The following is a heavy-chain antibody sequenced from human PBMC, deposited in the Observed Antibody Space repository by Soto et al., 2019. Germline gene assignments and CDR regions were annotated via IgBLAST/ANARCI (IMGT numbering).Heavy chain of an antibody. CDR3: ARGGGGYDYVWGSYRPFDF. J-gene: IGHJ4*02. D-gene: IGHD3-16*02. CDR1: GESFPDYY. CDR2: IKHSGST. Sequence: QVQLQQWGAGLLKPPETLSLTCAVYGESFPDYYWSWIRQPPGKGLEWIGEIKHSGSTNYNPSLKSRVTISVDTSKNQFSLKLTSVTAADTAVYYCARGGGGYDYVWGSYRPFDFWGQGTLVTVSS. V-gene: IGHV4-34*01.